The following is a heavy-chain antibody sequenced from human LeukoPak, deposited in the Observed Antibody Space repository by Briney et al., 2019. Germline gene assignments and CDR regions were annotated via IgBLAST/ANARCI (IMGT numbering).Heavy chain of an antibody. CDR3: AREAAVAGRGIDY. CDR1: GVSISTYY. Sequence: PSETLSLTCTVSGVSISTYYWTWTRQPAGKGLEWIGRIYNSGNTNYNPSLKSRVTMSVDTSKNQFSLNLTSVTAADTAVYYCAREAAVAGRGIDYWGQGTLVTVSS. CDR2: IYNSGNT. V-gene: IGHV4-4*07. D-gene: IGHD6-19*01. J-gene: IGHJ4*02.